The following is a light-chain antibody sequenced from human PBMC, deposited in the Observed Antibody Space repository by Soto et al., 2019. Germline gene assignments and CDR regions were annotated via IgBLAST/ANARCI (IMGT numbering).Light chain of an antibody. V-gene: IGKV3-15*01. Sequence: EIVMPQSPATLSVSPGERATLSCRASQSVSSNLAWYQQKPGQAPRLLIYGASTRATGIPARFSGSGSGTEFTLTISSLQSEDVAVYYYQQYNNWPPITFGQGTRLEIK. J-gene: IGKJ5*01. CDR2: GAS. CDR3: QQYNNWPPIT. CDR1: QSVSSN.